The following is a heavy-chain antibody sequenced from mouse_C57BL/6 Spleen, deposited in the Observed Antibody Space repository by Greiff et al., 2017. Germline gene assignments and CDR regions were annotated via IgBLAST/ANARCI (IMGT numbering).Heavy chain of an antibody. J-gene: IGHJ3*01. CDR2: INPNNGGT. CDR3: ARKEGMGSGYFAY. D-gene: IGHD3-2*02. CDR1: GYTFTDYY. V-gene: IGHV1-26*01. Sequence: EVQLQQSGPELVKPGASVKISCKASGYTFTDYYMNWVKQSHGKSLEWIGDINPNNGGTSYNQKFKGKATLTVDKSSSTAYMELRSLTSEDSAVYYCARKEGMGSGYFAYWGQGTLVTVSA.